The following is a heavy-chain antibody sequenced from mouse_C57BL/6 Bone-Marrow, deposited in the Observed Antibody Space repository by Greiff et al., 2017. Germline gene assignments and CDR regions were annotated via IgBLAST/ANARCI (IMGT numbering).Heavy chain of an antibody. CDR1: GYTFTSYW. V-gene: IGHV1-55*01. CDR2: IYPGSGST. Sequence: QVQLRQPGAELVKPGASVKMSCKASGYTFTSYWITWVKQRPGQGLEWIGDIYPGSGSTNYNEKFKSKATLTVDTSYSTAYMQLSSLTSEDSAVYSCARPYYSNYWYFDVWGTGTTVTVSS. J-gene: IGHJ1*03. CDR3: ARPYYSNYWYFDV. D-gene: IGHD2-5*01.